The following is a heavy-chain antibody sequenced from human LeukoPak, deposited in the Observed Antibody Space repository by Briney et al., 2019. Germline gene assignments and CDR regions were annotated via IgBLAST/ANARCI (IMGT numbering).Heavy chain of an antibody. J-gene: IGHJ4*02. CDR3: ARVRAAAGTLDY. CDR2: ISAYNGNT. CDR1: GYTFTSYG. Sequence: ASVKVSCKASGYTFTSYGISLVRQAPGQGLEWMGWISAYNGNTNYAQKLQGRVTMTTDTSTSTAYMELRSLRSDDTAVYYCARVRAAAGTLDYWGQGTLVTVSS. V-gene: IGHV1-18*01. D-gene: IGHD6-13*01.